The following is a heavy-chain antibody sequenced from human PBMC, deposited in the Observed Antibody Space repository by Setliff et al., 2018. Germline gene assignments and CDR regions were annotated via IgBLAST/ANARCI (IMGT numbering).Heavy chain of an antibody. Sequence: SETLSLTCTVSGGSINSGDYFWSWFRQLPGKGLEWIGYIYYTGSTHYNPSLKSRLTISVDTSKNQFSLNLKSVTAADTAVYYCATDGPVLNGDYISWGQGTLVTVSS. CDR3: ATDGPVLNGDYIS. CDR1: GGSINSGDYF. V-gene: IGHV4-31*03. D-gene: IGHD3-10*01. J-gene: IGHJ5*02. CDR2: IYYTGST.